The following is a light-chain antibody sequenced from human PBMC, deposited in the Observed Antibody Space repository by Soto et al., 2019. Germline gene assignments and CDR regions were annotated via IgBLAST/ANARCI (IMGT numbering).Light chain of an antibody. Sequence: QTVVTQEPSFSVSPGRTVTLTCGLSSGSVSTSYYPSWYQQTPGQAPRTLIYNTNTRSSGVPDRFSGSILGNKAALTITGAQADDEYDYYCVLYMGSGIWVFGGGTKVTVL. J-gene: IGLJ3*02. CDR1: SGSVSTSYY. CDR3: VLYMGSGIWV. V-gene: IGLV8-61*01. CDR2: NTN.